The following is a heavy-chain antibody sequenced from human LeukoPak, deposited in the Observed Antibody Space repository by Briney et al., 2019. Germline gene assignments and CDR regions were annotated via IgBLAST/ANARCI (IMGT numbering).Heavy chain of an antibody. D-gene: IGHD3-10*01. CDR2: IYYSGST. CDR3: ARDSRGPMAFAY. J-gene: IGHJ4*02. CDR1: GGSISSSSYY. V-gene: IGHV4-39*07. Sequence: PSETLSLTCTVSGGSISSSSYYWGWIRQPPGKGLEWIGSIYYSGSTYYNPSLKSRVTISVDTSKNQFSLKLSSVTAADTAVYYCARDSRGPMAFAYWGQGTLVTVSS.